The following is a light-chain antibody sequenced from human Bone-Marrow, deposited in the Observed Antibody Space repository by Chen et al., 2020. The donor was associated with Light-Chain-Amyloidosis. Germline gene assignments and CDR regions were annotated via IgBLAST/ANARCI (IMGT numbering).Light chain of an antibody. Sequence: DLQMTQSPLSLSASVGDRVTITCRASQSIDNHLNWYQQKVGKAPKLLIYSTTTLEFGVPSRFAGSGSGTDCTLTISSLQPEDVASYYCQQSFTSPRTFGQGTRVE. CDR3: QQSFTSPRT. CDR1: QSIDNH. J-gene: IGKJ1*01. CDR2: STT. V-gene: IGKV1-39*01.